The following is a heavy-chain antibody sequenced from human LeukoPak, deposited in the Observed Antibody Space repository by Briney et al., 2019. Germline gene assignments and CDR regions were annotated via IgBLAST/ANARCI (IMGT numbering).Heavy chain of an antibody. D-gene: IGHD4-11*01. CDR1: GGSFSGYY. Sequence: SETLSLTCAVYGGSFSGYYWSWIRQPPGKGLEWIGEINHSGSTNYNPSLKSRVTISVDTSKNQFSLKLSSVTAADTVVYYCARRQYYYYYYYMDVWGKGTTVTVSS. CDR3: ARRQYYYYYYYMDV. V-gene: IGHV4-34*01. CDR2: INHSGST. J-gene: IGHJ6*03.